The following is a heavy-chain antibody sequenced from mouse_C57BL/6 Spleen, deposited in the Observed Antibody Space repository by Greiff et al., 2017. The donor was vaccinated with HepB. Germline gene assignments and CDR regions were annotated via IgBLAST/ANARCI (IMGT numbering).Heavy chain of an antibody. D-gene: IGHD1-1*01. CDR3: AGNDYGSSSWFAY. J-gene: IGHJ3*01. V-gene: IGHV1-80*01. CDR2: IYPGDGDT. Sequence: QVQLQQSGAELVKPGASVKISCKASGYAFSSYWMNWVKQRPGKGLEWIGQIYPGDGDTNYNGKFKGKATLTADKSSSTAYMQLSSLTSEDSAVYFCAGNDYGSSSWFAYWGQGTLVTVSA. CDR1: GYAFSSYW.